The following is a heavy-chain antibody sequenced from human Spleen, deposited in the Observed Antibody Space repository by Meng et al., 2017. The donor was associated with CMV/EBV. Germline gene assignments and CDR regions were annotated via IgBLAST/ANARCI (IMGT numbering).Heavy chain of an antibody. Sequence: GGSLRLSCAASGFIFSDYYMSWVRQAPGKGLEWVSYISSSGSTYYADSVKGRFTISRDNSKNTLYLQMNSLRAEDTAVYYCAKDYSNFPYYYYGMDVWGQGTTVTVSS. CDR2: ISSSGST. V-gene: IGHV3-69-1*01. CDR3: AKDYSNFPYYYYGMDV. D-gene: IGHD4-11*01. CDR1: GFIFSDYY. J-gene: IGHJ6*02.